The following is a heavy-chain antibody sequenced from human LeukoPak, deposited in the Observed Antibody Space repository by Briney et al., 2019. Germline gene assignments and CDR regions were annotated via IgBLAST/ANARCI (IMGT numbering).Heavy chain of an antibody. V-gene: IGHV3-30*04. D-gene: IGHD2-15*01. CDR2: ISYDGSNK. CDR3: ARDTYCSGGSCYSLAVDY. CDR1: GFTSSGYA. J-gene: IGHJ4*02. Sequence: GGSLRLSCAASGFTSSGYAIHWVRQAPGRGRGGVAVISYDGSNKYYADPVKGRFTISRDNSKNTLYLQMNSLRAEDTAVYYCARDTYCSGGSCYSLAVDYWGQGTLVTVSS.